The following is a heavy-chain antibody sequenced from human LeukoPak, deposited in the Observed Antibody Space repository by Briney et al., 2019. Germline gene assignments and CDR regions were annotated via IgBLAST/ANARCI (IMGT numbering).Heavy chain of an antibody. CDR2: FDPEDGET. D-gene: IGHD3-9*01. CDR1: GYTLTELS. V-gene: IGHV1-24*01. CDR3: ATSDILTGYTVDY. J-gene: IGHJ4*02. Sequence: GASVKVSCKVSGYTLTELSMRWVRQAPGKGLEWMGGFDPEDGETIYAQKFQGRVTMTEDTSTDTAYLELSSLRSEDTAVYYCATSDILTGYTVDYWGQGTLVTVSS.